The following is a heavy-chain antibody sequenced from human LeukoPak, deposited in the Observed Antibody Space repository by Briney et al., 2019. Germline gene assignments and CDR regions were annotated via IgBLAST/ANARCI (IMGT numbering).Heavy chain of an antibody. J-gene: IGHJ4*02. V-gene: IGHV1-2*02. Sequence: ASVKVSCRTSGYSFTVYFMHWVRQAPGQGPEWMGWINPNSGDTKYAQKFQGRVTMTRDTSISTVYTEVSGLRPDDTAVYYCARGPRGYYYDYWGQGTLVTVSS. D-gene: IGHD3-22*01. CDR1: GYSFTVYF. CDR2: INPNSGDT. CDR3: ARGPRGYYYDY.